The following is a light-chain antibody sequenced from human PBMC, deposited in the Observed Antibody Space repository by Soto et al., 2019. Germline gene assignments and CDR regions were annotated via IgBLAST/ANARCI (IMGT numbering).Light chain of an antibody. CDR2: DAS. Sequence: EIVLTQSPATLSLSPGERATLSCRASQSVSNYLAWYKQNPGQAPRLLIYDASNRATGIPARFSGSGSGTDFTLTISTLEPEDFAVYYCQQHINRLSFGGGTKVEIK. CDR1: QSVSNY. J-gene: IGKJ4*01. CDR3: QQHINRLS. V-gene: IGKV3-11*01.